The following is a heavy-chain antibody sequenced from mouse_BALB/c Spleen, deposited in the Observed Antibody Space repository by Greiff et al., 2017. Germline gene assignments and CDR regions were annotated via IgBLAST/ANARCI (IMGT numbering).Heavy chain of an antibody. CDR1: GFTFSSFG. D-gene: IGHD2-4*01. Sequence: EVKLVESGGGLVQPGGSRKLSCAASGFTFSSFGMHWVRQAPEKGLEWVAYISSGSSTIYYADTVKGRFTISRDNPKNTLFLQMTSLRSEDTAMYYCAIYYDYFAYWGQGTLVTVS. CDR2: ISSGSSTI. CDR3: AIYYDYFAY. V-gene: IGHV5-17*02. J-gene: IGHJ3*01.